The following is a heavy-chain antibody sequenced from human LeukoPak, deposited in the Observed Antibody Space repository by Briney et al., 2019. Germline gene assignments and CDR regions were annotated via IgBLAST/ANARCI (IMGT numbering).Heavy chain of an antibody. D-gene: IGHD1-26*01. CDR2: ISWNSGSI. Sequence: GGSLRLSCAASGFTFYDYAMHWVRQAPGKGLEWVSGISWNSGSIGYADSVKGRFTISRDNAKDTLYLHMNSLTAEDTAVYYCARGAKWAYYFDYWGQGTLVTVSS. CDR3: ARGAKWAYYFDY. CDR1: GFTFYDYA. V-gene: IGHV3-9*01. J-gene: IGHJ4*02.